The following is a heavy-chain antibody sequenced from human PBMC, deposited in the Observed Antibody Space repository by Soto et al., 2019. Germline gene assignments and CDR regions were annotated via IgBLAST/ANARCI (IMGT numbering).Heavy chain of an antibody. J-gene: IGHJ4*02. V-gene: IGHV4-31*03. D-gene: IGHD3-16*02. CDR2: IYYSGST. CDR3: ARAEFMITFGGVIVPGPANYFDY. Sequence: SETLSLTCTVSGGSISSGGYYWSWIRQHPGKGLEWIGYIYYSGSTYYNPSLKSRATISVDTSKNQFSLKLSSVTAADTAVYYCARAEFMITFGGVIVPGPANYFDYWGQGTLVTVSS. CDR1: GGSISSGGYY.